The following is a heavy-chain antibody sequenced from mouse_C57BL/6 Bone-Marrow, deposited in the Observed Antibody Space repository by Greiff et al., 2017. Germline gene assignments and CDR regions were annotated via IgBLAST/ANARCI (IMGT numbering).Heavy chain of an antibody. CDR1: GYTFTSYW. CDR3: APTAVVLEPYFDD. J-gene: IGHJ2*01. CDR2: IHPNSGST. Sequence: QVQLQQPGAELVKPGASVKLSCKASGYTFTSYWMHWVKQRPGHGLEWIGMIHPNSGSTNYNEKFKSKATLTVDKSSSTAYMQLSSLTSEDSAVYYGAPTAVVLEPYFDDWGQGTTLTVSS. D-gene: IGHD1-1*01. V-gene: IGHV1-64*01.